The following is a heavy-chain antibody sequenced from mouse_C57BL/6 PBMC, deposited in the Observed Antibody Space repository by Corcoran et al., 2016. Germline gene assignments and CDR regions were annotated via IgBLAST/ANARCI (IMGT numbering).Heavy chain of an antibody. CDR3: ERKYYYGSRRYWYCDV. V-gene: IGHV1-26*01. CDR1: GYTFTDYY. J-gene: IGHJ1*03. D-gene: IGHD1-1*01. Sequence: EVQLQQSGPELVKPGASVKISCKASGYTFTDYYMNWVKQSHGKSLEWIGDINPNNGGTSYNQKFKGKATLTVDKSSSTAYMELRSLTSEDSAVDYCERKYYYGSRRYWYCDVWGTGTTVTVSS. CDR2: INPNNGGT.